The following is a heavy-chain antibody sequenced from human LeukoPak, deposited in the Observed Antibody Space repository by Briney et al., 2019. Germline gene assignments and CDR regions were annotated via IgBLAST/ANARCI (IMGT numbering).Heavy chain of an antibody. J-gene: IGHJ4*02. CDR2: IYSGGSI. Sequence: PGGSPRLSCAASGFTVSGNYMSWVRQAPGKGLEWVSVIYSGGSIYYADSVKGRFTISRHNSKNTLHLQMNSLRPEDTAVYYCASGSRFDYWGQGTLVTVSS. V-gene: IGHV3-53*04. CDR1: GFTVSGNY. CDR3: ASGSRFDY. D-gene: IGHD5/OR15-5a*01.